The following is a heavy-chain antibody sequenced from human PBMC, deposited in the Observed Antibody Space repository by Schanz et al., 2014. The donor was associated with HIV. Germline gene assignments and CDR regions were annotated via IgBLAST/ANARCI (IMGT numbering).Heavy chain of an antibody. V-gene: IGHV4-34*01. J-gene: IGHJ6*02. Sequence: WTWIRQPPGKGLEWIGEINDSGSTNYNPSLKSRVTISADTSKNQFSLKVTSVTAADTGVYYCAGSAGGGKYFYGMDVWGQGTAVTVSS. CDR2: INDSGST. CDR3: AGSAGGGKYFYGMDV. D-gene: IGHD6-13*01.